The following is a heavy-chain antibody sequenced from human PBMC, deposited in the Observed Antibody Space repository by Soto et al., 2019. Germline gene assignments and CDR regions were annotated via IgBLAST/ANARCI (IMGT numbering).Heavy chain of an antibody. CDR1: GGSISSGDYY. J-gene: IGHJ4*02. CDR2: IYYSGST. V-gene: IGHV4-30-4*01. Sequence: SETLSLTCTVSGGSISSGDYYWSWIHQPPGKGLEWIGYIYYSGSTYYNPSLKSRVTISVDTSKNQFSLKLSSVTAADTAVYYCARRETPDAHFDYWGQGTLVAVSS. CDR3: ARRETPDAHFDY.